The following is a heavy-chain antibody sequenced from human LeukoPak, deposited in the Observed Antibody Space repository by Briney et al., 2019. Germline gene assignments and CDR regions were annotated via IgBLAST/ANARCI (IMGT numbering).Heavy chain of an antibody. CDR2: VSSSGGST. CDR3: ARVQSAAMPYSHFDY. V-gene: IGHV3-23*01. CDR1: GFTFSSYA. Sequence: GGSLRLSCAASGFTFSSYAMSWVRQAPGKGLEWVSTVSSSGGSTYYADSVKGRFTISRGNSKNTLYLQINSLRAEDTAVYYCARVQSAAMPYSHFDYWGQGTLVTVSS. D-gene: IGHD2-2*01. J-gene: IGHJ4*02.